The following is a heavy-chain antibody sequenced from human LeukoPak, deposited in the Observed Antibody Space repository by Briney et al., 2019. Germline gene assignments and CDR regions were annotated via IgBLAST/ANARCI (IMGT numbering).Heavy chain of an antibody. Sequence: LSETLSLTCPVSGDSVNNNHYYWAWIRQPPGKGLEWIGSIYYSGTTYYNPSLGSRVTMSVDTSENQLSLKLTSVSAADTALYYCARNSPVYWNFDLWGRGTLVSVSS. V-gene: IGHV4-39*01. CDR2: IYYSGTT. J-gene: IGHJ2*01. D-gene: IGHD2/OR15-2a*01. CDR1: GDSVNNNHYY. CDR3: ARNSPVYWNFDL.